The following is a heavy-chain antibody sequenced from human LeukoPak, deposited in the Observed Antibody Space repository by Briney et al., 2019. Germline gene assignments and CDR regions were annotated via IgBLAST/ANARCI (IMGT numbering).Heavy chain of an antibody. CDR1: GGSISSYY. Sequence: PSETLSLTRTVPGGSISSYYWSWIRQPPGKGLEWIGYIYYSGSTNYNPSLKSRVTISVDTSKNQFSLKLSSVTAADTAVYYCARAEDYSNYSGWGQGTLVTVSS. CDR3: ARAEDYSNYSG. J-gene: IGHJ4*02. CDR2: IYYSGST. V-gene: IGHV4-59*01. D-gene: IGHD4-11*01.